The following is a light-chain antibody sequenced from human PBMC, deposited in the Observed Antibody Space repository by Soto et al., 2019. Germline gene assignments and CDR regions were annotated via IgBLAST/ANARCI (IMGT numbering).Light chain of an antibody. CDR3: SSYTSSSTPYV. V-gene: IGLV2-14*01. CDR2: EVS. Sequence: QSALTQPASVSGSPGQSITISCTGTSSDVGGYNYVSWYQQHTGKAPKLMIYEVSNRPSGGSNRFSGSKSGNTASLTISGLQAEDEDDYDCSSYTSSSTPYVFGTGTKLTVL. CDR1: SSDVGGYNY. J-gene: IGLJ1*01.